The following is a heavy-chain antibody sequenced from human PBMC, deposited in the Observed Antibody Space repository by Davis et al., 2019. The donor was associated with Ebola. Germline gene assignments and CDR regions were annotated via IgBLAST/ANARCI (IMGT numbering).Heavy chain of an antibody. CDR2: IYYSGST. Sequence: MPSETLSLTCTVSGGSISSGDYYWSWIRQPPGKGLEWIGYIYYSGSTYYNPSLKSRVTISVDTSKNQFSLKLSSVTAADTAVYYCARRDGSNGWYNYYGMDVWGQGTTVTVSS. D-gene: IGHD6-19*01. V-gene: IGHV4-30-4*02. CDR1: GGSISSGDYY. CDR3: ARRDGSNGWYNYYGMDV. J-gene: IGHJ6*02.